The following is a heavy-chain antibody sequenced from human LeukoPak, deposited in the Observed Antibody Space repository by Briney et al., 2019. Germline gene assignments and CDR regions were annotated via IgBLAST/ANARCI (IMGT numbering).Heavy chain of an antibody. V-gene: IGHV5-51*01. CDR1: GYSFTSYW. CDR3: ARQVSGVGVMATIAHAFDI. J-gene: IGHJ3*02. CDR2: IYPGDSDT. Sequence: GESLKISCKGSGYSFTSYWIGWVRQMPGKGLEGMGIIYPGDSDTRYSPSFQGQVTISADKSISTAYLQWSSLKASDTAMYYCARQVSGVGVMATIAHAFDIWGQGTMVTVSS. D-gene: IGHD5-24*01.